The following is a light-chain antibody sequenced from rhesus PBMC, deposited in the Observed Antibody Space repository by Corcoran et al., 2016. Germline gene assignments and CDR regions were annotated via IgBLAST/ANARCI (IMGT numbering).Light chain of an antibody. V-gene: IGKV1-22*01. CDR1: QSISSW. CDR2: KAS. Sequence: DIQMTQSPSSRSASVGDTVTITCRASQSISSWLDWYQQKPGKAPKLLIYKASSLQSGVPSRFSGSGSGTDFTLTISSLQPEDFATYYSLQYSSSPYSFGPGTKVEIK. J-gene: IGKJ2*01. CDR3: LQYSSSPYS.